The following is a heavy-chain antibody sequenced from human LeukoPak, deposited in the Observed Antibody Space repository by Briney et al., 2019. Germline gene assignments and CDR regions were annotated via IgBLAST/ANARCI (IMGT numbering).Heavy chain of an antibody. CDR2: INSDGSST. D-gene: IGHD3-10*01. CDR1: GFTFSSYW. CDR3: ARETMVRGAAFDY. J-gene: IGHJ4*02. V-gene: IGHV3-74*01. Sequence: PGGSLRLSCAASGFTFSSYWMHWVRQAPGKGLVWVSRINSDGSSTSYADSVKGRFTISRDNAKNTLYLQMNSLRAEDTAVYYCARETMVRGAAFDYWGQGTLVTVSS.